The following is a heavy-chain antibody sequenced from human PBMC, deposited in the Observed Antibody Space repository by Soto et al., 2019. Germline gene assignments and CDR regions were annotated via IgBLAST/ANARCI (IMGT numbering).Heavy chain of an antibody. J-gene: IGHJ4*02. D-gene: IGHD3-10*01. Sequence: EVQLLESGGGLVQPGGALRLSCAASGLTFSSNDMTWVRQAPGKGLEWVSTISSSGAFTYHADSVKGRFTISRDSSKNTVYLQMNSLRAEDTAVYYCAKHQFSMVRGISPFDYWGQGTLVTVSS. V-gene: IGHV3-23*01. CDR3: AKHQFSMVRGISPFDY. CDR2: ISSSGAFT. CDR1: GLTFSSND.